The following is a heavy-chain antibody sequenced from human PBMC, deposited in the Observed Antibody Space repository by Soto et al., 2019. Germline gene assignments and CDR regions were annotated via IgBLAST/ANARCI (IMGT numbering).Heavy chain of an antibody. CDR1: GFTFSDYY. J-gene: IGHJ4*02. CDR3: ARGGVKGTTSRGQVYN. V-gene: IGHV3-11*06. CDR2: ISSSGDST. D-gene: IGHD1-7*01. Sequence: QVQVVESGGGLVKPGGSLRLSCAASGFTFSDYYMSWIRQAPGKGLEWVSFISSSGDSTKYADSVKGRFTISRDNAKNSLYLQFNRLRAENTAVYYCARGGVKGTTSRGQVYNWGQGTLVTVSS.